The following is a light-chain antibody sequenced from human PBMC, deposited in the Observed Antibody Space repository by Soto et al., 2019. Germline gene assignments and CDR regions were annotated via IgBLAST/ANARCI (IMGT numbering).Light chain of an antibody. CDR2: DVS. CDR3: SSYTSSSTYV. CDR1: SSDVGGYNY. V-gene: IGLV2-14*01. J-gene: IGLJ1*01. Sequence: SVLTQPASVSGSPGQSITISCTGTSSDVGGYNYVSWYQQHPGKAPKLVIYDVSNRPSGVSNRFSGSKSGNTASLTISGLQAEDEADYYCSSYTSSSTYVFGTGTKVTVL.